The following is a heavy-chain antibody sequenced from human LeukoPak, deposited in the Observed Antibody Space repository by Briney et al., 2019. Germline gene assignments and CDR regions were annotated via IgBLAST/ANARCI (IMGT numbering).Heavy chain of an antibody. J-gene: IGHJ6*03. Sequence: SETLSLTCTVSGGSISGHYWSWIRQPPGKGLEWIGYIYYSGGTNYNPSLKSRATISVDTSMNQYSLKLSSVTAADTAVYYCARLHADTRLTPYYFYISVWGKGATVTVSS. D-gene: IGHD5-18*01. V-gene: IGHV4-59*08. CDR2: IYYSGGT. CDR3: ARLHADTRLTPYYFYISV. CDR1: GGSISGHY.